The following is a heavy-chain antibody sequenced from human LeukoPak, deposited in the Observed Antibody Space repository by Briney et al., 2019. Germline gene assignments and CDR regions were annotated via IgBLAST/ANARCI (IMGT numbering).Heavy chain of an antibody. J-gene: IGHJ5*02. CDR2: INHSGST. CDR3: ARRSFNWFDP. CDR1: GGSFSGYY. Sequence: SETLSLTCAVYGGSFSGYYWSWIRQPPGKGLEWIGEINHSGSTNYNPSLKSRVTISVDTSKNQFSLKLSSVTAADTAVYYCARRSFNWFDPWGQGTLVTVSS. V-gene: IGHV4-34*01.